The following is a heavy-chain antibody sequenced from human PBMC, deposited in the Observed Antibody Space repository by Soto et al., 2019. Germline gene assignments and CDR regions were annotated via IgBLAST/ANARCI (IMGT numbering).Heavy chain of an antibody. CDR2: IWYDGSKE. Sequence: GGSLRLSCAASGLPFNRNGMHWVRQAPGKGLEWVAVIWYDGSKEYYSDSVKGRFTISRDNSKNMLYLQMNSVRVEDTAVYFCARDRSAGNYFYYGMDVWGQGTTVTVS. V-gene: IGHV3-33*01. J-gene: IGHJ6*02. CDR1: GLPFNRNG. D-gene: IGHD1-1*01. CDR3: ARDRSAGNYFYYGMDV.